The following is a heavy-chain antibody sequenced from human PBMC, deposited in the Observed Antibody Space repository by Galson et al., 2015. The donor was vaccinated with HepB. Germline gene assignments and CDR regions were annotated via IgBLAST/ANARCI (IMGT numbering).Heavy chain of an antibody. V-gene: IGHV1-18*01. CDR1: GYTFTSYG. J-gene: IGHJ4*02. CDR3: AREPDYYDSSGWYDY. D-gene: IGHD3-22*01. Sequence: SVKVSCKASGYTFTSYGISWVRQAPGQGLEWMGWISAYNGNTNYAQKLQGRDTMTTDTSTSTAYMELRSLRSDDTAVYYCAREPDYYDSSGWYDYWGQGTLVTVSS. CDR2: ISAYNGNT.